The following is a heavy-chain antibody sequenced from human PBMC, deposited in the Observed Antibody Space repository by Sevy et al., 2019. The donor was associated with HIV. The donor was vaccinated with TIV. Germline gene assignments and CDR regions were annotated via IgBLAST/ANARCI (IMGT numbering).Heavy chain of an antibody. D-gene: IGHD2-2*02. CDR1: GYTFTDYY. V-gene: IGHV1-2*02. CDR3: ARVVEPAGIDPYYYGVDV. J-gene: IGHJ6*02. Sequence: ASLKVSCKASGYTFTDYYIHWVRQAPGQGLEWMGWINPKSGGTNYAQKFHGRVTMTRDTSISTAYMELSRLRSDDTAEYYCARVVEPAGIDPYYYGVDVWGPGATVTVSS. CDR2: INPKSGGT.